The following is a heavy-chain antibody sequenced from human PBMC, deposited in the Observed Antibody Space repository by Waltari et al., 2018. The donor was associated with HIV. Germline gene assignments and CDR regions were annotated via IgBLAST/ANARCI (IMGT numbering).Heavy chain of an antibody. CDR2: INHSGST. CDR1: GGSFSGYY. Sequence: QVQLQQWGAGLLKPSETLSLTCAVYGGSFSGYYWSWIRQPPGKGLEWIGEINHSGSTNYNPSLKSRGTISVDTSKNQCSLKLSSVTAADTAVYYSASQGAGMQIWFDPWGQGTLVTVSS. J-gene: IGHJ5*02. V-gene: IGHV4-34*01. D-gene: IGHD3-10*01. CDR3: ASQGAGMQIWFDP.